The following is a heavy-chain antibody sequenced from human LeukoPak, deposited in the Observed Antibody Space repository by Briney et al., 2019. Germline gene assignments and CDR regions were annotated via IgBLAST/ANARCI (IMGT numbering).Heavy chain of an antibody. V-gene: IGHV3-33*01. CDR2: IWYDGSNK. CDR1: GFTFSSYG. J-gene: IGHJ4*02. Sequence: GGSLGLSCAASGFTFSSYGMHWVRQAPGKGLEWVAVIWYDGSNKYYADSVKGRFTISRDNSKNTLYLQMNSLRAEDTAVYYCARAGSGRTGGYYFDYWGQGTLVTVSS. CDR3: ARAGSGRTGGYYFDY. D-gene: IGHD3-10*01.